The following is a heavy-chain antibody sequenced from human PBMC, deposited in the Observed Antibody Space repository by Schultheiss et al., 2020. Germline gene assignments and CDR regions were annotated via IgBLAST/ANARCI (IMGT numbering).Heavy chain of an antibody. V-gene: IGHV3-49*03. CDR2: IRSKAYGGTT. CDR3: TRDVVVVAATSSTYYYYMDV. D-gene: IGHD2-15*01. CDR1: GFTFGDYA. Sequence: GSLRLSCTASGFTFGDYAMSWFRQAPGKGLEWVGFIRSKAYGGTTEYAASVKGRFTISRDDSKSIAYLQMNSLKTEDTAVYYCTRDVVVVAATSSTYYYYMDVWGKGTTVTVSS. J-gene: IGHJ6*03.